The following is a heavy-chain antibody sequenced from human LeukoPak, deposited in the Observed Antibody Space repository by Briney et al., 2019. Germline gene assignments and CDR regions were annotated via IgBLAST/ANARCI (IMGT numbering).Heavy chain of an antibody. CDR1: GASVSSASY. V-gene: IGHV4-61*01. J-gene: IGHJ5*02. CDR3: ARSRAFNSGAFDP. D-gene: IGHD1-26*01. CDR2: IYNGVNT. Sequence: PSETLSLTCTVSGASVSSASYWTWIRQPPGKGVEWIAHIYNGVNTNYNPSLKSRVTLSVDTSKNQFSLRLNSVTAADTAVYYCARSRAFNSGAFDPWGQGSLVTVSP.